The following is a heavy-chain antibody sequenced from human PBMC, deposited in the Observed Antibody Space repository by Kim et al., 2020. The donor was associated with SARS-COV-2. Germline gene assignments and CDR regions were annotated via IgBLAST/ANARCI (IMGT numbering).Heavy chain of an antibody. J-gene: IGHJ6*02. Sequence: GGSLRLSCAVSRFTFNNYWIKWVRHAPGKGLVWVSRISSDGSITNYADSVKGQFTMYRDNAENTLYLQMNSLRAEDTAVYYCARGFLRDGFDVWGQGTTVTVSS. CDR3: ARGFLRDGFDV. CDR1: RFTFNNYW. V-gene: IGHV3-74*01. CDR2: ISSDGSIT. D-gene: IGHD3-10*01.